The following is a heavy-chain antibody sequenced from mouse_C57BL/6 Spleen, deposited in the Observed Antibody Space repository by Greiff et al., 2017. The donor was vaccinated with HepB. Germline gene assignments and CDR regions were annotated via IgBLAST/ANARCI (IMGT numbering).Heavy chain of an antibody. CDR2: INPGSGGT. CDR3: ARFGGDYDEDWYFDV. CDR1: GYAFTNYL. V-gene: IGHV1-54*01. J-gene: IGHJ1*03. D-gene: IGHD2-4*01. Sequence: QVQLQQSGAELVRPGTSVKVSCKASGYAFTNYLIEWVKQRPGQGLEWIGVINPGSGGTNYNEKFKGKATLTADKSSSTAYMQLSSLTSEDSAVYFCARFGGDYDEDWYFDVWGTGTTVTVSS.